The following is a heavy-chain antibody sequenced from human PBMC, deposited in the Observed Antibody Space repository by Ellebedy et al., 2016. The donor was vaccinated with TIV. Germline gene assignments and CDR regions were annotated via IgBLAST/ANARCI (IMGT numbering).Heavy chain of an antibody. V-gene: IGHV4-38-2*02. D-gene: IGHD1-7*01. CDR2: IYHSGST. CDR3: ARDRTGTSFDY. Sequence: SETLSLTCTVSGYSISSGYYWGWIRQPPGKGLEWLGSIYHSGSTYYNPSLKSRVTISVDTSKNQFSLKLRSVTAADTAVYYCARDRTGTSFDYWGQGTLVTVSS. J-gene: IGHJ4*02. CDR1: GYSISSGYY.